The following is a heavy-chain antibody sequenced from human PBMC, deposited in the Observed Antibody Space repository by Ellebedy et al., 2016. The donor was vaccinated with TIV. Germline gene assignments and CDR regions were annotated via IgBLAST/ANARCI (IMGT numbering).Heavy chain of an antibody. CDR3: AGSNYYGSGSYYNGLYHYYGMDV. D-gene: IGHD3-10*01. V-gene: IGHV1-3*01. Sequence: ASVKVSCXASGYTFTSYAMHWVRHAPGQRLEWMGWINAGNGNTKYSQKFQGRVTITRDTSASTAYMELSSLRSEDTAVYYCAGSNYYGSGSYYNGLYHYYGMDVWGQGTTVTVSS. CDR1: GYTFTSYA. CDR2: INAGNGNT. J-gene: IGHJ6*02.